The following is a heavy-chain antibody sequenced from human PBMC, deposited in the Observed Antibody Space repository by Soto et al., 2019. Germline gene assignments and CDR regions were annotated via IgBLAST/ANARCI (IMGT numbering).Heavy chain of an antibody. V-gene: IGHV3-30*18. Sequence: QVQLVESGGGVVQPGRSLRLSCVASGFTFSSYGMHWVRQAPGKGLEWVAVTSYDGSNNYYADSVNGRFTISRDNSKNTLYLQMNRLRAEDTAVYYCAKAVITMARVDYFDYWGQGTLVTVSP. CDR3: AKAVITMARVDYFDY. D-gene: IGHD3-10*01. J-gene: IGHJ4*02. CDR2: TSYDGSNN. CDR1: GFTFSSYG.